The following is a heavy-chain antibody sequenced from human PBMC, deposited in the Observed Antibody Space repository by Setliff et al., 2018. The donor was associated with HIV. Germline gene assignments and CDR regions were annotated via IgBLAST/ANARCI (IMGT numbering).Heavy chain of an antibody. Sequence: GGSLRLSCVASGFSFSRYTMMWVRQTPGKGLEWVSSITSNLNYKYADSVKGRFTISRDNTRNSLYLQMNSLRAEDTALYYCAKGDSFVYSYVYPDYWGQGTLVTVSS. D-gene: IGHD3-22*01. CDR1: GFSFSRYT. J-gene: IGHJ4*02. CDR3: AKGDSFVYSYVYPDY. CDR2: ITSNLNY. V-gene: IGHV3-21*01.